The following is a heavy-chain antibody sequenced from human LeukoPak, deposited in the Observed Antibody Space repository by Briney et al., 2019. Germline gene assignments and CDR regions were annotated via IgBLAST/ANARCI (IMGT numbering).Heavy chain of an antibody. D-gene: IGHD2-21*01. CDR3: ARDKGDDTGNFWFLEV. Sequence: ASVRVSCKTSGYPFTSYFLHWVRQAPGRGLEWMGWIDPRSGATGYAQKFHGRVTMTRDTYISTVYMELSSLTSDDTAVYYCARDKGDDTGNFWFLEVWGRGTLLTVSS. J-gene: IGHJ2*01. CDR1: GYPFTSYF. CDR2: IDPRSGAT. V-gene: IGHV1-2*02.